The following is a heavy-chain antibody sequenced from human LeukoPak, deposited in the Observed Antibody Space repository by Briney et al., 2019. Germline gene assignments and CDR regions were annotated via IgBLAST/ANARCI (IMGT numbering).Heavy chain of an antibody. CDR1: GFTFSSYG. J-gene: IGHJ4*02. V-gene: IGHV3-33*01. D-gene: IGHD4-23*01. Sequence: GGSLRLSCAASGFTFSSYGLHWVRQAPGKGLEWVAVIWYDGSNKYYADSVKGRFTISRDNSKNTLYLQMNSLRAEDTAVYYCARDNGGFDYFDYWGQGTLVTVSS. CDR2: IWYDGSNK. CDR3: ARDNGGFDYFDY.